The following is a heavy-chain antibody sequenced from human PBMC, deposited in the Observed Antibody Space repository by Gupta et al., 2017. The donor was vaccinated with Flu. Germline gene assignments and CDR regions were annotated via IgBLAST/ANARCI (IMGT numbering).Heavy chain of an antibody. J-gene: IGHJ6*02. D-gene: IGHD3-16*01. CDR1: GFTFSSYD. CDR3: ARGDYDYVWGSPETHNYGMDV. V-gene: IGHV3-13*01. CDR2: IGTAGDT. Sequence: EVQLVESGGGLVQPGGSLRLSCAASGFTFSSYDMHWVRQATGKGLEWVSAIGTAGDTYYPGSVKGRFTISRENAKNSLYLQMNSLRAGDTAEYYCARGDYDYVWGSPETHNYGMDVWGQGTTVTVSS.